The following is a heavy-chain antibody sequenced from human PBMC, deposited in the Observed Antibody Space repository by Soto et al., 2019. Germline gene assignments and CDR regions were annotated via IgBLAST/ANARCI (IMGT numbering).Heavy chain of an antibody. J-gene: IGHJ4*02. V-gene: IGHV1-18*01. Sequence: QVQLVQSGPEVKKPGASVPVSCKTSGYTFTDHGIDWVRQAPGQGLEWVGWVSSYNGNTNYAYNLKDRVIMTTDASTSTAYMELRGLRSDDTAVYYCAREVEGSYSPADFWGQGTPVTVS. CDR3: AREVEGSYSPADF. D-gene: IGHD3-10*01. CDR2: VSSYNGNT. CDR1: GYTFTDHG.